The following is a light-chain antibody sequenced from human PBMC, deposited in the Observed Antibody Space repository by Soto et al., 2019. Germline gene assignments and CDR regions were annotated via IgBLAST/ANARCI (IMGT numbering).Light chain of an antibody. Sequence: EIVMTQSPATLSVSPGERATLSCRASQSVSSNLAWYQQKFGQAPRLLIYGASTRVAGIPARFSGSGSGTEFTLTISSLQSEDLAVYYCQQYNNWPPVTFGQGTRLEIK. CDR3: QQYNNWPPVT. J-gene: IGKJ5*01. CDR1: QSVSSN. CDR2: GAS. V-gene: IGKV3-15*01.